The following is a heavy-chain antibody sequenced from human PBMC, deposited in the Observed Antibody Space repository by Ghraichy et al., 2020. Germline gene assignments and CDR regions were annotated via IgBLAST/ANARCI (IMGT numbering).Heavy chain of an antibody. J-gene: IGHJ4*02. Sequence: SETLSLTCTVSGGSISSSSYYWGWIRQPPGKGLEWIGSIYYSGSTYYNPSLKSRVTISVDTSKNQFSLKLSSVTAADTAVYYCARSGRLLPLYWGQGTLVTVSS. D-gene: IGHD2-15*01. CDR1: GGSISSSSYY. CDR3: ARSGRLLPLY. CDR2: IYYSGST. V-gene: IGHV4-39*01.